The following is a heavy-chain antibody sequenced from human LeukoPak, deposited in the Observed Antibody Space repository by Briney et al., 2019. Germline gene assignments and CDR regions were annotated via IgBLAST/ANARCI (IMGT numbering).Heavy chain of an antibody. CDR2: ISAYNGNT. Sequence: ASVKVSCKASGYTFTSYVISCVRQAPGQGLEWMGWISAYNGNTNYAQKLQGRVTMTTDTSTSTAYMELRSLRSDDTAVYYCAREGRVLGYCTNGVCSIDAFDIWGQGTMVTVSS. CDR1: GYTFTSYV. CDR3: AREGRVLGYCTNGVCSIDAFDI. D-gene: IGHD2-8*01. V-gene: IGHV1-18*01. J-gene: IGHJ3*02.